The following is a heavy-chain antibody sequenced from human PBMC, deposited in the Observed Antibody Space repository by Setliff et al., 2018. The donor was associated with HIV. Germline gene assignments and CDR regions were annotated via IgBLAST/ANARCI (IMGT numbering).Heavy chain of an antibody. J-gene: IGHJ6*02. CDR1: GGSISSYY. D-gene: IGHD3-3*01. Sequence: SENLSLTCTVSGGSISSYYWSWIRHPPGKGLEWIGYIYYSGSTNYNPSLKSRVTISVDTSKNQFSLKLSSVIAADTAVYYCARIFGDQGYYYGMDVWGQGTTVTVSS. CDR3: ARIFGDQGYYYGMDV. CDR2: IYYSGST. V-gene: IGHV4-59*01.